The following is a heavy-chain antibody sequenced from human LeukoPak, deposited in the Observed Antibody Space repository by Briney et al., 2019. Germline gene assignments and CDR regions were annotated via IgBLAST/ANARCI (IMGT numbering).Heavy chain of an antibody. V-gene: IGHV2-5*02. D-gene: IGHD6-13*01. J-gene: IGHJ4*02. CDR3: AHRLSSSWYDY. CDR1: GFSLITGGVG. CDR2: IYWDDEK. Sequence: SGPTLVKPTQTLTLTCSFSGFSLITGGVGVGWIRQPPGKALEWLALIYWDDEKRYSPSLRSRLTITKDTSNNQVFLTMTNMDPVDTATYFCAHRLSSSWYDYWGQGALVTVSS.